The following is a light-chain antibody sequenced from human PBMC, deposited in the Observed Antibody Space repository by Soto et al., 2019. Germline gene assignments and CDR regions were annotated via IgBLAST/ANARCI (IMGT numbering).Light chain of an antibody. J-gene: IGKJ1*01. CDR3: QQYNSYPWT. Sequence: DIQMAQSPSTLSASVGDRVTITCRASQSLSSWLAWYQQKPGKAPKLLIYDASSVESGVPSMFSGSGSGTEFTLTISSLQPDDFATYYCQQYNSYPWTFGQGTKVEIK. CDR1: QSLSSW. CDR2: DAS. V-gene: IGKV1-5*01.